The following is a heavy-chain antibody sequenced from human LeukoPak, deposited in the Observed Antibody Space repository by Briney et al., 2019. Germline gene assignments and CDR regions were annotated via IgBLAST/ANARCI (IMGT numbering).Heavy chain of an antibody. Sequence: SETLSLTCTVSGDSITGYYWSWIRQPPGKGLEWIGCISYSGRATYNPSVKSRVTISLATSRTQFSLSLTSVTAADTAVCYCARVSAGGGSEWVDNWGQGTLVTVSS. CDR2: ISYSGRA. D-gene: IGHD1-26*01. CDR1: GDSITGYY. CDR3: ARVSAGGGSEWVDN. V-gene: IGHV4-59*01. J-gene: IGHJ5*02.